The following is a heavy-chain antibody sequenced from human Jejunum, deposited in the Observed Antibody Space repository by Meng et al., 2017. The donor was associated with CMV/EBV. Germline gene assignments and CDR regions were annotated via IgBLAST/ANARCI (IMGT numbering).Heavy chain of an antibody. V-gene: IGHV4-38-2*02. Sequence: SLSSVYHRVWSRQPPGTGLEWFWSVSHSGSSYQNPSLTSGVPLLVDTSKNQFSLKLTSVTAADTAIYYCAGAGGGEYSSPTSYFDYWGQGTLVTVSS. J-gene: IGHJ4*02. CDR2: VSHSGSS. CDR1: SLSSVYH. D-gene: IGHD3-16*01. CDR3: AGAGGGEYSSPTSYFDY.